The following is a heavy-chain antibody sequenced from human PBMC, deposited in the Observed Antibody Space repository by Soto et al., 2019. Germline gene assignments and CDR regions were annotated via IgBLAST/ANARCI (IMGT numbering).Heavy chain of an antibody. V-gene: IGHV3-30*18. Sequence: QVQLVESGGGVVQPGRSLRLSCAASGFTFSNYGMHWVRQAPGKGLEWVAVISYDGSNTYYADSVKGRFTISRDKSKNTLYLQMNSLRAEDTAVYYCAKDTARAVTLSYYSYGMDIWGQGTTVTVSS. D-gene: IGHD2-21*02. CDR1: GFTFSNYG. CDR2: ISYDGSNT. J-gene: IGHJ6*02. CDR3: AKDTARAVTLSYYSYGMDI.